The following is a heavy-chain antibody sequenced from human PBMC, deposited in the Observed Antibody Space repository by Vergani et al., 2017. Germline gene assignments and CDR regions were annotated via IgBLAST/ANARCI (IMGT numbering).Heavy chain of an antibody. J-gene: IGHJ6*02. Sequence: QVQLLQSGSELKKPGASVRISCEASGYTFTNYPLIWVRQAPGQGLEFMGWINTNSSNPTYAPGFTGRFVFSLDTSVSTAYLQISGLKAEDSAVYYCARGRQWRLTEYLYGMDVWGQGTTVTVSS. CDR3: ARGRQWRLTEYLYGMDV. D-gene: IGHD6-19*01. CDR1: GYTFTNYP. V-gene: IGHV7-4-1*02. CDR2: INTNSSNP.